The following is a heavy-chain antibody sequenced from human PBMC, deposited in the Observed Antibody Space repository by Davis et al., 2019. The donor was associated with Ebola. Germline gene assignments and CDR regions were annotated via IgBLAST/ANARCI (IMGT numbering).Heavy chain of an antibody. J-gene: IGHJ6*02. D-gene: IGHD2-2*01. CDR2: ISGDGGST. CDR3: AKDMERWYIVVVPAAIGSGGYYGMDV. V-gene: IGHV3-43*02. Sequence: GESLKISCAASGFTFDDYAMHWVRQAPGKGLEWVSLISGDGGSTYYADSVKGRFTISRDNSKNSLYLQMNSLRTEDTALYYCAKDMERWYIVVVPAAIGSGGYYGMDVWGQGTTVTVSS. CDR1: GFTFDDYA.